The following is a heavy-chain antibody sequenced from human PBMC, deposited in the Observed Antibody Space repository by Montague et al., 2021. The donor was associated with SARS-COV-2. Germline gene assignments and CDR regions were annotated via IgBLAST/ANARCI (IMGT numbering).Heavy chain of an antibody. CDR3: ARDGVLRYFDWLGDRYGMDV. CDR1: GGSVSSGSYY. CDR2: IYYSGST. V-gene: IGHV4-61*01. Sequence: SETLSLTCTVSGGSVSSGSYYWSWIRQPPGKGLEWIGYIYYSGSTNYNPSFKSRVTISVDTSKNQFSLKLSSVTAADTAVYYCARDGVLRYFDWLGDRYGMDVWGQGTTVTVSS. J-gene: IGHJ6*02. D-gene: IGHD3-9*01.